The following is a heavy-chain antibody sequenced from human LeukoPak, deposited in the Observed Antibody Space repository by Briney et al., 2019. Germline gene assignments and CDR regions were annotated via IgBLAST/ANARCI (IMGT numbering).Heavy chain of an antibody. Sequence: ASVKVSCKASGYTFTSYYMHWVRQAPGQGLEWMGIIKPSGGSTSYAQKFQGRVTMTRDMSTSTDYMDLSSLRSEDTAVYYCARDNSVEDSAWWFDPWGQGTLVTASS. CDR3: ARDNSVEDSAWWFDP. J-gene: IGHJ5*02. V-gene: IGHV1-46*01. D-gene: IGHD4-23*01. CDR2: IKPSGGST. CDR1: GYTFTSYY.